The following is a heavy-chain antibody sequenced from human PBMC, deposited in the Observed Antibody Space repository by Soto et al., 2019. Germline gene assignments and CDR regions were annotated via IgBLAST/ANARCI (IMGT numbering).Heavy chain of an antibody. Sequence: ASVKVSCKASGGTFSSYAISWVRQAPGQGLEWMGGIIPIFGTANYAQKFQGRVTITADESTSTAYMELSSLRSEDTAVYYCAREITMVRGASKEEILQPYYYYYGMDVWGQGTTVTVSS. CDR1: GGTFSSYA. D-gene: IGHD3-10*01. CDR3: AREITMVRGASKEEILQPYYYYYGMDV. CDR2: IIPIFGTA. V-gene: IGHV1-69*13. J-gene: IGHJ6*02.